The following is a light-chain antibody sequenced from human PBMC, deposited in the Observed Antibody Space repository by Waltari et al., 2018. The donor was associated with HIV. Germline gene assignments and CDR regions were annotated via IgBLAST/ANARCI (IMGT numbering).Light chain of an antibody. CDR3: QQYGSSPPLT. Sequence: ELVLTPSPSTMSLSPGERAPLSCRASQSVSSSYLAWYQQKPGQAPRLLIYGASSRATGIPDRFSGSGSGTDFTLTISRLEPEDFAVYYCQQYGSSPPLTFGQGTRLEIK. CDR2: GAS. V-gene: IGKV3-20*01. J-gene: IGKJ5*01. CDR1: QSVSSSY.